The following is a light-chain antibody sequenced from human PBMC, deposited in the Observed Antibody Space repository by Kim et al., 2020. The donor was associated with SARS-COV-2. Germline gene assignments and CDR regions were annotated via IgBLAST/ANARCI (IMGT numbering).Light chain of an antibody. Sequence: EIVLTQSPATLSLSPGERATLSCRASQSVGTSLVWYQQKVGQAPRLLIYDASKRATDIPAKFSGSGSGTDFTVTISSLESEDFAVYYCQQRSDWPLTFGGGTKVDIK. CDR2: DAS. J-gene: IGKJ4*01. CDR1: QSVGTS. V-gene: IGKV3-11*01. CDR3: QQRSDWPLT.